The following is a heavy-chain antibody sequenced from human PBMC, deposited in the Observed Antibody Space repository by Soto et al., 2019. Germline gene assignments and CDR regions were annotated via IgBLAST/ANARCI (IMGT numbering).Heavy chain of an antibody. CDR2: IKQDGSEK. Sequence: QPGGSLRLSCAASGFTFSSYWMSWVRQAQGKGREWVANIKQDGSEKYYVDSVKGRFTISRDNAKNSLYLQMNSLSAEDTAVYYCARDRCSSTSCTYYYYGMDVWGQGTTVTVSS. CDR3: ARDRCSSTSCTYYYYGMDV. D-gene: IGHD2-2*01. CDR1: GFTFSSYW. J-gene: IGHJ6*02. V-gene: IGHV3-7*03.